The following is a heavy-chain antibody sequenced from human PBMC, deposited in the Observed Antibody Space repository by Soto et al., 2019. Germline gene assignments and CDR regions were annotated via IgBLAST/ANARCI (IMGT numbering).Heavy chain of an antibody. CDR3: ARHGITGTQYYYYYMDV. Sequence: PGESLKISCKGSGYSFTSYWIGWVRQMPGKGLEWMGIIYPGDSDTRYSPSFQGQVTISADKSISTAYLQWSSLKASDTAMYYCARHGITGTQYYYYYMDVWGKGTTVTVSS. J-gene: IGHJ6*03. D-gene: IGHD1-7*01. CDR2: IYPGDSDT. CDR1: GYSFTSYW. V-gene: IGHV5-51*01.